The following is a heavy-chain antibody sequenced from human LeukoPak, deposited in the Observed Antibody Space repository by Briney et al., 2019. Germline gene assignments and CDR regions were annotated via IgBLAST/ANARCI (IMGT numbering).Heavy chain of an antibody. CDR3: ARAPPPNYYDSSGPLY. D-gene: IGHD3-22*01. CDR1: GYTFTSYD. J-gene: IGHJ4*02. CDR2: MNPNSGNT. Sequence: ASVKVSCKASGYTFTSYDIIWVRQATGQGLEWMGWMNPNSGNTGYAQKFQGRVTMTRNTSISTAYMELSSLRSEDTAVYYCARAPPPNYYDSSGPLYWGQGTLVTVSS. V-gene: IGHV1-8*01.